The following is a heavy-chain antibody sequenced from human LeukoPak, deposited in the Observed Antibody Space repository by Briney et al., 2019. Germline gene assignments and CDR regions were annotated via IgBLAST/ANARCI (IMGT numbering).Heavy chain of an antibody. J-gene: IGHJ3*02. Sequence: GASVKVSCKASGYTFTSYGLSWVRLAPGQGLEWMGRIIPILGIANYAQKFQGRVTITADKSTSTAYMELSSLRSEDTAVYYCARPDCSSTSCYGPGAFDIWGQGTMVTDSS. D-gene: IGHD2-2*01. CDR1: GYTFTSYG. V-gene: IGHV1-69*04. CDR3: ARPDCSSTSCYGPGAFDI. CDR2: IIPILGIA.